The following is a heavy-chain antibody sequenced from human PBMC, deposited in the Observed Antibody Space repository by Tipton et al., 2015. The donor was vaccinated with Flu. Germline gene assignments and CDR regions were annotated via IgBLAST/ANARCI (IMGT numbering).Heavy chain of an antibody. V-gene: IGHV3-7*03. Sequence: SLRLSCAASGFTFSSYWMSWVRQAPGKGLEWVANIKQDGSVKYYVDSVKGRFTISRDNAKNSLYLQMNSLKTEDTAVYYCTRDRLPPTVRGVTNFYYYYMDVWGEGTSVTVSS. D-gene: IGHD3-10*01. CDR3: TRDRLPPTVRGVTNFYYYYMDV. CDR1: GFTFSSYW. J-gene: IGHJ6*03. CDR2: IKQDGSVK.